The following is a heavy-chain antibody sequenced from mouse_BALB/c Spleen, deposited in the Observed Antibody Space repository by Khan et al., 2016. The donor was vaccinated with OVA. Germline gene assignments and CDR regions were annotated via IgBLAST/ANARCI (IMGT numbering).Heavy chain of an antibody. CDR3: ARSLYYSYGYALDC. CDR2: ISFTGST. J-gene: IGHJ4*01. V-gene: IGHV3-2*02. CDR1: GYSITSDYA. Sequence: DVKLQESGPGLVKPSQSLSLTCTVTGYSITSDYAWNWIRQFPGNKLEWMGYISFTGSTSYNPSLKSRISITRDTSKNQFFLQLKSVTTEDTATYYCARSLYYSYGYALDCWGRGTSVTVSS. D-gene: IGHD2-14*01.